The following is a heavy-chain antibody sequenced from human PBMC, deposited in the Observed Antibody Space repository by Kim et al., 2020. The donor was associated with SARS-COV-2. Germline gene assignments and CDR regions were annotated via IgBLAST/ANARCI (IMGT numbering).Heavy chain of an antibody. J-gene: IGHJ4*02. CDR3: ARVRADEAASSPFDY. D-gene: IGHD6-13*01. Sequence: PYLKSRVTISVDTSKNQFSLKLSSVTAADTAVYYCARVRADEAASSPFDYWGQGTLVTVSS. V-gene: IGHV4-30-2*05.